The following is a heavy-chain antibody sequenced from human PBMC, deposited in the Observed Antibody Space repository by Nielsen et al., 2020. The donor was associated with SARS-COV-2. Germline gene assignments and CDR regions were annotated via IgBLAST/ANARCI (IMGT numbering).Heavy chain of an antibody. J-gene: IGHJ5*02. D-gene: IGHD3-16*01. CDR1: GFTFSSLW. CDR3: ARDHYDYVWGSYGGTMPHH. Sequence: GGSLRLSCAASGFTFSSLWMSWVRQVPGKGLEWVADIKGDGSEKFYVDSVKGRFTIFRDNAKNTLYLQMNSLRAEDTAVYYCARDHYDYVWGSYGGTMPHHWGQGTLVTVSS. CDR2: IKGDGSEK. V-gene: IGHV3-7*01.